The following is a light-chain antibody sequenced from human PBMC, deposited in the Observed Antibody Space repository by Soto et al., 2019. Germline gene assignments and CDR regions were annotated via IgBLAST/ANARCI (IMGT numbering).Light chain of an antibody. V-gene: IGKV3-20*01. J-gene: IGKJ1*01. CDR2: GAS. CDR1: QSVFSSY. Sequence: EIVLTQSPGTLSLSPGERATLSCRASQSVFSSYLAWYQQKPGQAPRLLIYGASNRATDIPDRFSGSGSGTDFTLTISRLEPEDSTVYYCQRYGSSTGTFGRGTKVEIK. CDR3: QRYGSSTGT.